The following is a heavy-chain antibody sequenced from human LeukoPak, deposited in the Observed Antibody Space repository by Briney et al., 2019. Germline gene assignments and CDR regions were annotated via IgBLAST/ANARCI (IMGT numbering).Heavy chain of an antibody. CDR2: ISSSSTI. V-gene: IGHV3-48*01. CDR1: GFTFSSYS. CDR3: ARDVGDFWSGYTNSFDP. J-gene: IGHJ5*02. Sequence: GGSLRLSCAASGFTFSSYSMNWVRQALGKGLEWVSYISSSSTIYYADSVKGRFTISRDNAKNSLYLQMNSLRAEDTAVYYCARDVGDFWSGYTNSFDPWGQGTLVTVSS. D-gene: IGHD3-3*01.